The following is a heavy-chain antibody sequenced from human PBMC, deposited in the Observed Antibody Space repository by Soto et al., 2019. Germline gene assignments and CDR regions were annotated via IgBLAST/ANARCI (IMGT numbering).Heavy chain of an antibody. J-gene: IGHJ3*02. V-gene: IGHV4-31*03. CDR2: IYYSGST. Sequence: PSETLSLTCTVSGGSISSGGYYWSWIRQHPGKGLEWIGYIYYSGSTYYNTSLKSRVTISVDTSKNQFSLKLSSVTAADTAVYYCARDQYDSSGYPDAFDIWGQGTMVTVSS. D-gene: IGHD3-22*01. CDR3: ARDQYDSSGYPDAFDI. CDR1: GGSISSGGYY.